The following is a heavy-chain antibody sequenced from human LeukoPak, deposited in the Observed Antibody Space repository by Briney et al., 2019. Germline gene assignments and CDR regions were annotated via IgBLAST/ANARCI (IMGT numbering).Heavy chain of an antibody. V-gene: IGHV3-23*01. CDR1: GFTFSNYA. D-gene: IGHD6-19*01. Sequence: PGGSLRLSCAASGFTFSNYAMNWVRQAPGKGLEWVSSNSGYGDSSYYADSVKGQFIISRDNSKNTLYLQMNSLRAEDTAVYYCAKPGTGWYGFDYWGQGTLVTVSS. CDR3: AKPGTGWYGFDY. CDR2: NSGYGDSS. J-gene: IGHJ4*02.